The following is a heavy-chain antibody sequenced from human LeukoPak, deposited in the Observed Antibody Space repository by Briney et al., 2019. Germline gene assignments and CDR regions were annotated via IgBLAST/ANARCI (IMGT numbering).Heavy chain of an antibody. V-gene: IGHV3-30*18. CDR3: AKVRTGHYFDY. CDR2: ISYDGSNK. D-gene: IGHD1-1*01. J-gene: IGHJ4*02. CDR1: GFTFSSYG. Sequence: GGSLRLSCAASGFTFSSYGMHWVRQAPGKGLEGVAVISYDGSNKYYADSVKGRFTISRDNSKNTLFLQMNSLRAEDTAVYYCAKVRTGHYFDYWGQGTLVTVSS.